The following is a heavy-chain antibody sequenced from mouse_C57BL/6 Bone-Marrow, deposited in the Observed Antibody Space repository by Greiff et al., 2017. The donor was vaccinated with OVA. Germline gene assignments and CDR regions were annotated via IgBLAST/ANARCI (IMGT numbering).Heavy chain of an antibody. Sequence: VQLQQSGAELVRPGASVTLSCKASGYTFTDYEMHWVKQTPVHGLEWIGAIDPETGGTAYNQKFKGKAILTADKSSSTAYMELRSLTSEDSAVDNCTRSYDYGSRPWFAYWGKGTLVTVSA. D-gene: IGHD1-1*01. CDR2: IDPETGGT. CDR3: TRSYDYGSRPWFAY. J-gene: IGHJ3*01. CDR1: GYTFTDYE. V-gene: IGHV1-15*01.